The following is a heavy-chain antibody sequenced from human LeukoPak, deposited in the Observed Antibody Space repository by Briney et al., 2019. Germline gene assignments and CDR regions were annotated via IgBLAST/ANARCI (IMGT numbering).Heavy chain of an antibody. D-gene: IGHD4-17*01. V-gene: IGHV1-46*01. CDR1: GYTFTSYY. Sequence: ASVKVSCKASGYTFTSYYMHWVRQAPGQGLEWMGIINPSGGSTSYAQKFQGRVTMTRDTSTSTVYMELSSLRSEDTAVYYCARDGNGDYGNYYYGMDVWGQGTTVTVSS. CDR2: INPSGGST. J-gene: IGHJ6*02. CDR3: ARDGNGDYGNYYYGMDV.